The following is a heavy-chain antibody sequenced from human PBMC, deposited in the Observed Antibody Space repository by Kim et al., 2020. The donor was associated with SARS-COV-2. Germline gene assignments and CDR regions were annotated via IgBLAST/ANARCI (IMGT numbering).Heavy chain of an antibody. J-gene: IGHJ6*02. V-gene: IGHV1-69*13. D-gene: IGHD1-7*01. CDR2: IIPIFGTA. CDR1: GGTFSSYA. CDR3: ARWMIRISNYYKDGTDF. Sequence: SVTVSCKASGGTFSSYAISWVRHAPGQGLEWMGGIIPIFGTANYAQKFQGRVTITADDSTSTAYMELRSLRSEDTAVYYCARWMIRISNYYKDGTDFWGQGTTVTVSS.